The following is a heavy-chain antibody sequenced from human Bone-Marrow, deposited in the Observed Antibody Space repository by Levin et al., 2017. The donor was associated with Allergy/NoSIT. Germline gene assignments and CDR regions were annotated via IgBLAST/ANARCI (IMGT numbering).Heavy chain of an antibody. CDR2: INPNSGGT. CDR3: ARDPDYYDRAFDT. Sequence: GESLKISCKASGYTFTDYYMNWVRQAPGQGLEWIGWINPNSGGTNYAQKFQGRVTMTRDTSISTAYMELSGLRSDDTAVYYCARDPDYYDRAFDTWGQGTMVTVSS. V-gene: IGHV1-2*02. CDR1: GYTFTDYY. J-gene: IGHJ3*02. D-gene: IGHD3-22*01.